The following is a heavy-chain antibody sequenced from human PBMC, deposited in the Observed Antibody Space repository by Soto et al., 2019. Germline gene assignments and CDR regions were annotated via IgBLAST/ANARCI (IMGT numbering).Heavy chain of an antibody. D-gene: IGHD6-6*01. Sequence: SVKVSCKASGGTFSSYSISWVRQAPGQGLEWMGGIIPIFGTANYAQKFQGRVTITADESTSTAYMELSSLRSEDTAVYYCARVPAVSAARPNWFDPWGQGTLVT. V-gene: IGHV1-69*13. CDR3: ARVPAVSAARPNWFDP. CDR1: GGTFSSYS. CDR2: IIPIFGTA. J-gene: IGHJ5*02.